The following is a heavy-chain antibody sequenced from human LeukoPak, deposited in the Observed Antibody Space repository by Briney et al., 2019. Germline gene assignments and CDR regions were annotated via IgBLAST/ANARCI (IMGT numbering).Heavy chain of an antibody. D-gene: IGHD3-22*01. CDR1: GFTFSSYA. J-gene: IGHJ3*02. Sequence: GGSLRLSCAASGFTFSSYAMSWVRQAPGKGLEWVSAISGSGGSTYYADSVKGRFTISRDNSKSTLYLQMNSLRAEDTAVYYCAKANKYYDSSGYYYEAFDIWGQGTMVTVSS. V-gene: IGHV3-23*01. CDR2: ISGSGGST. CDR3: AKANKYYDSSGYYYEAFDI.